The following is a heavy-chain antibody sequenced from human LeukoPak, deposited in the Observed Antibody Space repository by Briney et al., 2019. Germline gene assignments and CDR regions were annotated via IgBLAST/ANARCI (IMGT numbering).Heavy chain of an antibody. J-gene: IGHJ4*02. D-gene: IGHD1-26*01. CDR1: GFTVSSNY. CDR3: ARDRIVGAIPIDY. Sequence: GGSLRLSCAASGFTVSSNYMSWVRQAPGKGLEWVSSISSSSSYIYYADSVKGRFTISRDNAKNSLYLQMNSLRAEDTAVYYCARDRIVGAIPIDYWGQGTLVTVSS. CDR2: ISSSSSYI. V-gene: IGHV3-21*01.